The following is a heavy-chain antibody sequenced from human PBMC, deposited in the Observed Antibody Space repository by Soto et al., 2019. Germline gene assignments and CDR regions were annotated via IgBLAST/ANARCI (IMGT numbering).Heavy chain of an antibody. CDR1: GYTFTGYY. J-gene: IGHJ4*02. V-gene: IGHV1-18*04. Sequence: ASVKVSCKASGYTFTGYYMHWVRQAPGQGLEWMGWINAYSGDTNYAQKLQGRVTMTTDTSTSTAYMELRSLRSDDTAVYYCARDSSYYGSGSYYCYWGQGTLVTVSS. D-gene: IGHD3-10*01. CDR2: INAYSGDT. CDR3: ARDSSYYGSGSYYCY.